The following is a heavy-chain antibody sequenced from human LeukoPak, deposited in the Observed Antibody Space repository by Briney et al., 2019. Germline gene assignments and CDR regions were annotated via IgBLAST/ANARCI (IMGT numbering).Heavy chain of an antibody. CDR1: GGSFSGYY. D-gene: IGHD3-10*01. V-gene: IGHV4-59*01. J-gene: IGHJ5*02. CDR2: IYYSGST. Sequence: PSETLSLTCAVYGGSFSGYYWSWIRQPPGKGLEWIGYIYYSGSTNYNPSLKSRVTISVDTSKNQFSLKLSSVTAADTAVYYCARGGGVLLWFGELSNWFDPWGQGTLVTVSS. CDR3: ARGGGVLLWFGELSNWFDP.